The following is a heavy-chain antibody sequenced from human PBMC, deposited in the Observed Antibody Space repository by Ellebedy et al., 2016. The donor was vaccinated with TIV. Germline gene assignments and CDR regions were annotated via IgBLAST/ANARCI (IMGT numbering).Heavy chain of an antibody. CDR1: GDSVSNNGVT. Sequence: SQTLSLTCAISGDSVSNNGVTWNWIRQSPSRGLEWLGRAYYRSTWIYNYAVSVKGRITINPDTSNNQLSLHLNSVTPEDTAVYYCARDPPCCYSWADVWGQGTTVTVSS. V-gene: IGHV6-1*01. J-gene: IGHJ6*02. CDR3: ARDPPCCYSWADV. D-gene: IGHD4-11*01. CDR2: AYYRSTWIY.